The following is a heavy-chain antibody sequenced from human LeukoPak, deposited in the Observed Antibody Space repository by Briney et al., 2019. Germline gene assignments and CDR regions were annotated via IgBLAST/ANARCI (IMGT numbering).Heavy chain of an antibody. CDR3: ARDRGSSSWYSAFDI. V-gene: IGHV3-30*03. J-gene: IGHJ3*02. D-gene: IGHD6-13*01. CDR2: ISYNGSNK. Sequence: GRSLRLSCAASGFTFSSYGMQWVRQAPGKGLEWVAVISYNGSNKYYADSVKGRFTISRDNSKNTLYLQMNSLRAEDTAVYYCARDRGSSSWYSAFDIWGQGTMVTVSS. CDR1: GFTFSSYG.